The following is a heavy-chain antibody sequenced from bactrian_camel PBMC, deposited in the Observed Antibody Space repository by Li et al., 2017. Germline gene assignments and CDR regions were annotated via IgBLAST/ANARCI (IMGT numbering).Heavy chain of an antibody. D-gene: IGHD2*01. V-gene: IGHV3S6*01. CDR3: AAERSCSGGLTSAVL. CDR1: GYNFAFTRYC. J-gene: IGHJ4*01. Sequence: HVQLVESGGGSRQAGGSLNISCAASGYNFAFTRYCTAWFRQAPGKEREGVAGFCGGELIEYADSVKGRFTISRDNAKITVYLEMNSLKPEDTAMYYCAAERSCSGGLTSAVLRGQGTQVTVS. CDR2: FCGGELI.